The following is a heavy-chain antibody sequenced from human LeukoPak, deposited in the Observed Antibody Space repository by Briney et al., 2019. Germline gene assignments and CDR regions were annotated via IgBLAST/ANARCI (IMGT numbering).Heavy chain of an antibody. CDR2: IHYSGST. CDR1: GGSVSGGNYY. V-gene: IGHV4-61*01. D-gene: IGHD1-1*01. CDR3: ARTGSTGGY. Sequence: SETLSLTCTVSGGSVSGGNYYCSWTRQSPGKGLEWIGYIHYSGSTVYNPSLKSRVTMSIDTSKNQFSLNLSSVTAADTAVYYCARTGSTGGYWGQGTLVTVSS. J-gene: IGHJ4*02.